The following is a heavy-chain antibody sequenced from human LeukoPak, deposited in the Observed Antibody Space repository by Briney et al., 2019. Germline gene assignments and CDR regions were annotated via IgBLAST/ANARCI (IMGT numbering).Heavy chain of an antibody. V-gene: IGHV3-74*01. D-gene: IGHD3-10*01. CDR3: ARDGSIPFDP. J-gene: IGHJ5*02. Sequence: GGSLRLSCAASGFILSSYWMHWVRQAPGKGLVWVSRINSDGSSISYADSVRGRFTISRDNSKNTLHLQMSSLRAEDTAVYYCARDGSIPFDPWGQGTLVTVSS. CDR2: INSDGSSI. CDR1: GFILSSYW.